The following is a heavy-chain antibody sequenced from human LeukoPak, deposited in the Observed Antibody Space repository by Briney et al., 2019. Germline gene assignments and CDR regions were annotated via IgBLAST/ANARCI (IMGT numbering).Heavy chain of an antibody. J-gene: IGHJ4*02. D-gene: IGHD3-22*01. CDR2: IYYSGST. CDR1: GGSISSYY. CDR3: ARLGYYYDSSGYYLYYFDY. V-gene: IGHV4-59*08. Sequence: SETLSLTCTVPGGSISSYYWGWIRQPPGKGLEWIGYIYYSGSTNYNPSLKSRVSMSIDTSKNQFSLKLSSVTAADTAVYFCARLGYYYDSSGYYLYYFDYWGQGTLVTVSS.